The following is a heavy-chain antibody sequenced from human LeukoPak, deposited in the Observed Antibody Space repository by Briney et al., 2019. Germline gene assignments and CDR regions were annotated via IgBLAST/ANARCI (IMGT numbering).Heavy chain of an antibody. CDR1: GFTFSGYW. V-gene: IGHV3-7*01. CDR2: INQNGGEK. Sequence: PGGSLRLSCADSGFTFSGYWMNWVRQAPGKGLEWVANINQNGGEKYYVDSVKGRFTISRDNSKNTLYLQMNSLRAEDTAVYYCARGADYGDYLDYWGQGTLVTVSS. J-gene: IGHJ4*02. CDR3: ARGADYGDYLDY. D-gene: IGHD4-17*01.